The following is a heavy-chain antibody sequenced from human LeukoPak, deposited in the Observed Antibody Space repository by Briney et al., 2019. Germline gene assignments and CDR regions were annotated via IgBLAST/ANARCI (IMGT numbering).Heavy chain of an antibody. Sequence: SETLSLTCAVSGGSISSYYWSWIRQPPGKGLEWIGYIYYSGSTNYNPSLKSRVTISVDTSKNQFSLKLSSVTAADTAVYYCARLPFARYYFDYWGQGTLVTVSS. V-gene: IGHV4-59*08. CDR3: ARLPFARYYFDY. J-gene: IGHJ4*02. CDR1: GGSISSYY. D-gene: IGHD3-3*01. CDR2: IYYSGST.